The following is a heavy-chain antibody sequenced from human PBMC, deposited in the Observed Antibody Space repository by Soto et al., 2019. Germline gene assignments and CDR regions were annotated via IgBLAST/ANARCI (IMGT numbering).Heavy chain of an antibody. D-gene: IGHD3-10*01. CDR2: ITWHSYGV. CDR1: GFNFNDHG. Sequence: EVQLVESGGGLVQPGRSLSLSCIASGFNFNDHGMHWVRQAPGKRREWVSGITWHSYGVGYADSVKCRFTISRDTAKNSLYLQLTSLRVEDRALYYCAKEDSGFSGYMDVWGKATTVTVSS. J-gene: IGHJ6*03. CDR3: AKEDSGFSGYMDV. V-gene: IGHV3-9*01.